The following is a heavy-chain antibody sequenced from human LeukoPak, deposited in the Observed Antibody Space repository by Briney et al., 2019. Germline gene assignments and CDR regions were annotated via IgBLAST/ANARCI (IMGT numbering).Heavy chain of an antibody. CDR1: GYTFTGYY. Sequence: ASVKASCKASGYTFTGYYMHWVRQAPGQGLEWMGWINPNSGGTNYAQKFQGRVTMTRDTSISTAYMELSRLRSDDTAVYYCARDKMRAAYSAVAGALSAFDIWGQGTMVTVSS. CDR2: INPNSGGT. J-gene: IGHJ3*02. V-gene: IGHV1-2*02. CDR3: ARDKMRAAYSAVAGALSAFDI. D-gene: IGHD6-19*01.